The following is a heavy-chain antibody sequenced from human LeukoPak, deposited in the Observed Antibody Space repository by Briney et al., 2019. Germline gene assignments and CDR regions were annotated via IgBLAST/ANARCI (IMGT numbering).Heavy chain of an antibody. CDR3: ARARYSSGWYLDY. Sequence: TGGSLRLSCAASGFTFSSYSMHWVRQAPGKGLEWVSGISTTSNTIYYADSVKGRFTISRDNAKNSLYLQMSGLGDEDTAVYFCARARYSSGWYLDYWGQGTLVTVSS. CDR1: GFTFSSYS. J-gene: IGHJ4*02. V-gene: IGHV3-48*02. CDR2: ISTTSNTI. D-gene: IGHD6-13*01.